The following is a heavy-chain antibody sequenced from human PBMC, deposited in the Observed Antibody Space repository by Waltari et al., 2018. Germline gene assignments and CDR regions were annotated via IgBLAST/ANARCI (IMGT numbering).Heavy chain of an antibody. CDR3: ARGTDYCFDS. V-gene: IGHV3-30*02. J-gene: IGHJ4*02. Sequence: QVQLVESGGGVVQPGGSLRLSCAASGFTLSSYGMDWVRQAPGKWLEWVAFLMADGTTHYYADSVKGRLTISRDSSKNTLYLQMNSLRPEDTAVYYCARGTDYCFDSWGQGTLVTVSS. D-gene: IGHD3-9*01. CDR1: GFTLSSYG. CDR2: LMADGTTH.